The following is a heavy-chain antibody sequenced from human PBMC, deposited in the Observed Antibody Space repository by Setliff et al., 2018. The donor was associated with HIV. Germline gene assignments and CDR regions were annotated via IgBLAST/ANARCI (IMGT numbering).Heavy chain of an antibody. Sequence: SETLSLTCTVSGGSIDSGNYDWNWVRQPGGKGLEWIGRIYTRGSTKYSPTFESRVTMSLDTSNNQFSLKLSSVTAADTAVYYCARHLRWELPYYFDYWGQGTLVTVSS. V-gene: IGHV4-61*02. J-gene: IGHJ4*02. CDR2: IYTRGST. CDR3: ARHLRWELPYYFDY. CDR1: GGSIDSGNYD. D-gene: IGHD1-26*01.